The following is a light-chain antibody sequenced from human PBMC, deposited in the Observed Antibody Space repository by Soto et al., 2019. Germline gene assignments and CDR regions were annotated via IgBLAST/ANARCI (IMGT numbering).Light chain of an antibody. J-gene: IGLJ1*01. CDR3: LLTYAGTRV. Sequence: QAVVTQEPSLTVSPGGTVTLTCGSSTGAVTSGHFPYWFQQKAGQAPRTLICDTTNKHSWTPARFSGSLLGGKAALTLSGAQPEDEADYYCLLTYAGTRVFGSGTKLTVL. V-gene: IGLV7-46*01. CDR2: DTT. CDR1: TGAVTSGHF.